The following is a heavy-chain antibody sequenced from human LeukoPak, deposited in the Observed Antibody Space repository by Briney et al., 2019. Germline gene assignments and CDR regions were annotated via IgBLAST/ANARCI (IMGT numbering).Heavy chain of an antibody. CDR3: AREQGYCSSTSCLTTTDKYNWFDP. J-gene: IGHJ5*02. V-gene: IGHV4-59*11. Sequence: SETLSLTCTVSGGSISSHYWSWIRRPPGKGLEWIGYIYYSGSTNYNPSLKSRVTISVDTSKNQFSLKLSSVTAADTAVYYCAREQGYCSSTSCLTTTDKYNWFDPWGQGTLVTVSS. D-gene: IGHD2-2*01. CDR2: IYYSGST. CDR1: GGSISSHY.